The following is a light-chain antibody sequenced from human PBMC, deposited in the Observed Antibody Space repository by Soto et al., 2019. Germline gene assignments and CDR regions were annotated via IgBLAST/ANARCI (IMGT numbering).Light chain of an antibody. CDR1: QSVSSN. CDR3: HQYGSSLT. J-gene: IGKJ4*01. CDR2: GAS. Sequence: EVVLTQSPATLSLSPGERATLSCRASQSVSSNLAGYQQKPDQAPTLLIYGASSRPTGIPDRFSGSGSATDYTLTIKRLEPEDSAVYYCHQYGSSLTFGGGTKV. V-gene: IGKV3-20*01.